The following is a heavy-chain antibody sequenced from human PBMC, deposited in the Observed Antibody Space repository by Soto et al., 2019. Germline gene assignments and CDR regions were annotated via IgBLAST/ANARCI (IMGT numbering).Heavy chain of an antibody. CDR3: VRQGIGNLHGLVDV. D-gene: IGHD1-1*01. Sequence: QVQLQQSGPGLVKPSETLSLTCSVSSGPTSSHNWGWIRQTPGRGLEWIGYVYSTGGTGYNPSLNGRFTISADTSTNHISLTLTAVTAADTAVYYCVRQGIGNLHGLVDVWGQGTKVRVSS. J-gene: IGHJ6*02. V-gene: IGHV4-59*08. CDR2: VYSTGGT. CDR1: SGPTSSHN.